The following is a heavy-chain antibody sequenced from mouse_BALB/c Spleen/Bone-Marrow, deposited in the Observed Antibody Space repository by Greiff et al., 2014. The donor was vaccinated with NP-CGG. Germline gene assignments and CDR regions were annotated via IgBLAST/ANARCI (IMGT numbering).Heavy chain of an antibody. Sequence: VQLQQSGPGLVAPSQSLSITCTVSGFSLTSYDINWIRQSPGKGLEWLGVIWTGGGTNYNSAFMSRLSISKDNSKSQVFLKMNSLQTADTAIYFCVRGYYYGSSPFDYWGQGTTLTVSP. CDR2: IWTGGGT. D-gene: IGHD1-1*01. CDR3: VRGYYYGSSPFDY. CDR1: GFSLTSYD. J-gene: IGHJ2*01. V-gene: IGHV2-9-2*01.